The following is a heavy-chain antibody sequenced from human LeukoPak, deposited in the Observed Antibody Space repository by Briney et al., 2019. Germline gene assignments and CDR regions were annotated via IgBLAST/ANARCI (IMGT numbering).Heavy chain of an antibody. Sequence: ASVKVSCKASGYTFTGYYMHWVRQAPGQGLEWMGWINPNSGGTNYAQKFQGWVTMTRDTSISTAYMELSRLRSDDTAVYYCAREWGYAVAGNWFDPWGQGTLVTVSS. CDR1: GYTFTGYY. J-gene: IGHJ5*02. V-gene: IGHV1-2*04. CDR2: INPNSGGT. CDR3: AREWGYAVAGNWFDP. D-gene: IGHD6-19*01.